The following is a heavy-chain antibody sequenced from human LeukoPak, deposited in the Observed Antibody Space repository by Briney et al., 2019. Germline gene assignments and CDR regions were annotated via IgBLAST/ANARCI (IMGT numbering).Heavy chain of an antibody. V-gene: IGHV3-23*01. J-gene: IGHJ3*02. D-gene: IGHD3-22*01. CDR3: AREYHDVEYYDSSGYFGAFDI. CDR2: ISGSGGST. CDR1: GFTFSSYA. Sequence: GGSLRLSCAASGFTFSSYAMSWVRQAPGKGLEWVSAISGSGGSTYYADSVKGRFTISRDNSKNTLYLQMNSLRAEDTAVYYCAREYHDVEYYDSSGYFGAFDIWGQGTMVTVSS.